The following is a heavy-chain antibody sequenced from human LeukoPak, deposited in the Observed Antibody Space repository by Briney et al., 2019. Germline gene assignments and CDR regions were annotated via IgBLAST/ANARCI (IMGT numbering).Heavy chain of an antibody. CDR1: GGTFSSYA. Sequence: SVKVSCKASGGTFSSYAISWVRQAPGQGLEWMGRIVPILGIANYAQKFQGRVTITADKSTSTAYMELSSLRSDDTAVYYCARGLEDYYDSSGYYIPFDYWGQGTLVTVSS. CDR3: ARGLEDYYDSSGYYIPFDY. J-gene: IGHJ4*02. V-gene: IGHV1-69*04. CDR2: IVPILGIA. D-gene: IGHD3-22*01.